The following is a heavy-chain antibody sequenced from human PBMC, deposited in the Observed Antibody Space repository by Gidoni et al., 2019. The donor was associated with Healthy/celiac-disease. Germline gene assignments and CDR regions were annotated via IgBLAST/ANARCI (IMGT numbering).Heavy chain of an antibody. CDR1: GGTFSSYA. V-gene: IGHV1-69*06. CDR2: IIPIFGTA. D-gene: IGHD3-22*01. Sequence: QVQLVQSGAEVKKPGSSVKVSCKASGGTFSSYAISWVRQAPGQGREWMGGIIPIFGTANYAQKFQGRVTITADKSTSTAYMELSSLRSEDTAVYYCASSFLTYYYDSSGPYMDVWGKGTTVTVSS. J-gene: IGHJ6*03. CDR3: ASSFLTYYYDSSGPYMDV.